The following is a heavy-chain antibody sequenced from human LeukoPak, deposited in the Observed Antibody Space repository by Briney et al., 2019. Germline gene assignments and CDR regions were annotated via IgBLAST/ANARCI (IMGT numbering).Heavy chain of an antibody. CDR2: ITHSGST. Sequence: SETLSLTCAVYGGSFSDYYWSWIRQPPGKGLEWIGEITHSGSTNYTPSLKSRLTISVDTSKNQFSLKLSSVTAADTAVYYCARVYGSGSYNWFDPWGQGVLVTVSP. CDR1: GGSFSDYY. D-gene: IGHD3-10*01. J-gene: IGHJ5*02. V-gene: IGHV4-34*01. CDR3: ARVYGSGSYNWFDP.